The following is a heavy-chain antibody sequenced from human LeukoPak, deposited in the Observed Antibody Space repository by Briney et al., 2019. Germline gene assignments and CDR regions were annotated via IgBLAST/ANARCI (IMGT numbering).Heavy chain of an antibody. CDR3: AKFHSSGWAIFDY. J-gene: IGHJ4*02. CDR2: ISGSGGST. CDR1: GFTFSSYA. V-gene: IGHV3-23*01. Sequence: GGSLRLSCAASGFTFSSYAMSWVRPAPGKGLEWVSAISGSGGSTYYADSVKGRFTISRDNSKNTLYLQMNSLRAEDTAVYYCAKFHSSGWAIFDYWGQGTLVTVSS. D-gene: IGHD6-19*01.